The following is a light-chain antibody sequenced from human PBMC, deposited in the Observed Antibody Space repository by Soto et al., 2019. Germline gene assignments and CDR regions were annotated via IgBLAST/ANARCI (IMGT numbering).Light chain of an antibody. J-gene: IGKJ1*01. CDR3: QQSHTTPPT. Sequence: DIQMTQSPSSLSAAVGDRVTITCRASQSISSYLNWYQQKPGKAPKLLIYAASSLQSGVPARFSGSGSETEFTLTINSLQPEDFATYYCQQSHTTPPTFGQGTKVEIK. V-gene: IGKV1-39*01. CDR2: AAS. CDR1: QSISSY.